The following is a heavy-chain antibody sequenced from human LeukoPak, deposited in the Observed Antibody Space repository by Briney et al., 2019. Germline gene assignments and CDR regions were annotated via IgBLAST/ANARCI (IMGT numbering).Heavy chain of an antibody. CDR3: ARRDLPGIAAAGTTSGFDP. V-gene: IGHV1-69*05. Sequence: ASVKVSCKASGGTFSSYAISWVRQAPGQGPEWMGGIIPIFGTANYAQKFQGRVTITTDESTSTAYMELSSLRSEDTAVYYCARRDLPGIAAAGTTSGFDPWGQGTLVTVSS. D-gene: IGHD6-13*01. J-gene: IGHJ5*02. CDR1: GGTFSSYA. CDR2: IIPIFGTA.